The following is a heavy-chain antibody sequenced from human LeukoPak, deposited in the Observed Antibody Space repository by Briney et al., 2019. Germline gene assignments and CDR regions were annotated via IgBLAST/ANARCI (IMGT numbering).Heavy chain of an antibody. CDR1: GYSFTSYW. Sequence: GASLKISCKGSGYSFTSYWIGWVRQMPGKGLEWMGIIYPGDSDTGYSPSFQGQVTISADKSINTAYLQWSSLKASDTAIYYCARPGNSGTLPFDYWGQGTLVTVSS. CDR2: IYPGDSDT. V-gene: IGHV5-51*01. J-gene: IGHJ4*02. D-gene: IGHD3-10*01. CDR3: ARPGNSGTLPFDY.